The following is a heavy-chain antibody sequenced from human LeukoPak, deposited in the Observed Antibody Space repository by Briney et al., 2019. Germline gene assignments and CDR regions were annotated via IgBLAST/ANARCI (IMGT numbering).Heavy chain of an antibody. D-gene: IGHD2-2*01. CDR3: AAPHQRYPVVVPATIDY. CDR2: IYYSGST. CDR1: GGSISSGDYY. V-gene: IGHV4-30-4*01. J-gene: IGHJ4*02. Sequence: SETLSLTCTVSGGSISSGDYYWSWIRQPPGKGLEWIGYIYYSGSTYYNPSLKSRVTISVDTSKNQFSLKLSSVTAADTAVHYCAAPHQRYPVVVPATIDYWGQGTLVTVSS.